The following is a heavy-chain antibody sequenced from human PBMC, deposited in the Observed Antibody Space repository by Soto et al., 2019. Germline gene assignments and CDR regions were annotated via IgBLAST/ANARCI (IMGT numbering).Heavy chain of an antibody. Sequence: SETLSLTCTVSGGSISPYYWSWIRQSPGKGLEWLGYIYYRGSTDYNPSLKSRVTISVDTSKNQFSLNLSSVTAADTAVYYCARDLRFQGHDYADYLGYGLDVWGQGTAVT. CDR1: GGSISPYY. CDR3: ARDLRFQGHDYADYLGYGLDV. CDR2: IYYRGST. J-gene: IGHJ6*02. V-gene: IGHV4-59*01. D-gene: IGHD4-17*01.